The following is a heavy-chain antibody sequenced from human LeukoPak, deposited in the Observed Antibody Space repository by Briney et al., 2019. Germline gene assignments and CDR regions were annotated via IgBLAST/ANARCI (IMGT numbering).Heavy chain of an antibody. CDR3: ARLTGTTPRYYYYVDV. D-gene: IGHD1-7*01. Sequence: SETLSLTCTVSGGSISSYSWNWVRQPPGKGLEWIGYIYYSGSTNYNPSLKSRVTISVDTSKNQFSLKLSSVTAADTAVYYCARLTGTTPRYYYYVDVWGKGTTVTVSS. CDR2: IYYSGST. CDR1: GGSISSYS. J-gene: IGHJ6*03. V-gene: IGHV4-59*01.